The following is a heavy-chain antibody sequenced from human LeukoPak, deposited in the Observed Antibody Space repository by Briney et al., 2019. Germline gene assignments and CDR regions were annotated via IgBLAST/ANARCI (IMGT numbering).Heavy chain of an antibody. D-gene: IGHD1-1*01. Sequence: PGGSLRLSCEASGFTVSSNYMSWVRQAPGKGLEWVSVIYSGGSTYYADSVKGRFTISRDNSKNTLYLQMNSLRAEDTAVYYCARVSFLKVEGQNWFDPWGQGTLVTVSS. CDR1: GFTVSSNY. CDR3: ARVSFLKVEGQNWFDP. V-gene: IGHV3-66*02. CDR2: IYSGGST. J-gene: IGHJ5*02.